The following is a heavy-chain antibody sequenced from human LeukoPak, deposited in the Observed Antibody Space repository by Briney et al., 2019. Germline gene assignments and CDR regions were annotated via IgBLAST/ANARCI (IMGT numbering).Heavy chain of an antibody. CDR1: GGSISSYY. D-gene: IGHD3-3*01. CDR3: ARGAPVDFWSGYYTAYYYYGMDV. V-gene: IGHV4-59*06. J-gene: IGHJ6*02. Sequence: SGPGLVKPSETLSLTCTVSGGSISSYYWSWIRQHPGKGLEWIGYIYYSGSTYYNPSLKSRVTISVDTSKNQFSLKLSSVTAADTAVYYCARGAPVDFWSGYYTAYYYYGMDVWGQGTTVTVSS. CDR2: IYYSGST.